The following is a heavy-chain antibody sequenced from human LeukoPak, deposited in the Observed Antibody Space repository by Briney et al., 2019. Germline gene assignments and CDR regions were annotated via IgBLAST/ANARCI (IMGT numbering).Heavy chain of an antibody. CDR3: ARDPKYYDSSGDAFDI. CDR1: GFTFSSYS. Sequence: GGSLRLSCAASGFTFSSYSMNWVRQAPGKGLEWVSSISSSSSYIYYADSVKGRFTISRDNAKNSLYLQMNSLRAEDTAVYYCARDPKYYDSSGDAFDIWGQGTLVTVSS. J-gene: IGHJ3*02. D-gene: IGHD3-22*01. V-gene: IGHV3-21*01. CDR2: ISSSSSYI.